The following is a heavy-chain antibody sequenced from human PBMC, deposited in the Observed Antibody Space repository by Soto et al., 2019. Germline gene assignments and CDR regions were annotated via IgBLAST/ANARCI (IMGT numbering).Heavy chain of an antibody. V-gene: IGHV1-3*01. D-gene: IGHD2-2*01. Sequence: GASVKVSCKASGYTFTTYAMHWVRQAPGQRLEWMGRINAGNGITNYSQKFQGRVTITTDTSTTTAYMELSSLRSEDTAVYYCAREPASTVVPAAPCWFDPWGQGTWSPSPQ. CDR3: AREPASTVVPAAPCWFDP. CDR2: INAGNGIT. J-gene: IGHJ5*02. CDR1: GYTFTTYA.